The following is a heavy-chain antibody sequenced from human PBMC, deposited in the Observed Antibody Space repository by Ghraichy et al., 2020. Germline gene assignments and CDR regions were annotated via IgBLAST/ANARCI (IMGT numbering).Heavy chain of an antibody. Sequence: SVKVSCKASGGTFSSYAISWVRQSPGQGLEWMGGIIPIFGTANYAQKFQGRVTITADESTSTAYMELSSLRSEDTAVYYCARAGGGRNWFDPWGQGTLSPSPQ. CDR2: IIPIFGTA. D-gene: IGHD3-16*01. CDR1: GGTFSSYA. V-gene: IGHV1-69*13. CDR3: ARAGGGRNWFDP. J-gene: IGHJ5*02.